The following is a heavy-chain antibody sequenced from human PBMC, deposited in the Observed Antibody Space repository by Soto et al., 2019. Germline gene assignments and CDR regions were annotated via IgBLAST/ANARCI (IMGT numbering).Heavy chain of an antibody. D-gene: IGHD5-12*01. V-gene: IGHV1-69*13. Sequence: SVKVSCKASGGTFSSYAIIWVRQAPGQGLEWMGGIIPIFGTANYAQKFQGRVTITADESTSTAYMELSSLRSEDTAVYYCASPIVATITYYYYGMDVWGQGTTVTVSS. CDR1: GGTFSSYA. CDR3: ASPIVATITYYYYGMDV. J-gene: IGHJ6*02. CDR2: IIPIFGTA.